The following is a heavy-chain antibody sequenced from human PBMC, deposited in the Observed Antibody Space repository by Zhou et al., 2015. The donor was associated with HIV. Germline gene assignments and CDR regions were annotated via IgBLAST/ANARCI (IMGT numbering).Heavy chain of an antibody. J-gene: IGHJ4*02. CDR1: GYTFSDNY. D-gene: IGHD6-6*01. Sequence: QIQLVQSGAEVRKPGASVKVSCKASGYTFSDNYIHWVRQAPGQGLEWMGRINPKGGGANFAQTFEGRVTLTSDTSISTAYMELTSLTSDDTALYFCARARVAIRLFDYWGQGTLVTV. CDR3: ARARVAIRLFDY. CDR2: INPKGGGA. V-gene: IGHV1-2*06.